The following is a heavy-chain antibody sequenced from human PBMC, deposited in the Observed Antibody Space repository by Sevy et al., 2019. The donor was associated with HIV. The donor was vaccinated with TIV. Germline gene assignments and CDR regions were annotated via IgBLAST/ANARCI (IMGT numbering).Heavy chain of an antibody. V-gene: IGHV3-7*01. CDR2: IKQDGSEK. J-gene: IGHJ3*02. Sequence: GGSLRLSCAASGFTFSSYWMSWVRQAPGKGLEWVANIKQDGSEKYYVDSVKGRFTISRDNAKNSLYLQMNSLRAEDTAGYYCARDLNYYDSSGYLVDAFDIWGQGTMVTVSS. D-gene: IGHD3-22*01. CDR1: GFTFSSYW. CDR3: ARDLNYYDSSGYLVDAFDI.